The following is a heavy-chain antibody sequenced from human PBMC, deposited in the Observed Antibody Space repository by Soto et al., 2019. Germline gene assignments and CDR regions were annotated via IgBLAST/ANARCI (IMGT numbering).Heavy chain of an antibody. J-gene: IGHJ4*02. CDR1: GYTFTGYF. D-gene: IGHD1-26*01. CDR2: INPNSGGT. V-gene: IGHV1-2*02. Sequence: ASVKVSCKASGYTFTGYFIHWVRQAPGQGLEWMGWINPNSGGTSYAQKFQGRVTMTRDTSITTAYMELSRLSSDDTAVYYCAESGSFFRPSLGYFDYWGQGTLVTVSS. CDR3: AESGSFFRPSLGYFDY.